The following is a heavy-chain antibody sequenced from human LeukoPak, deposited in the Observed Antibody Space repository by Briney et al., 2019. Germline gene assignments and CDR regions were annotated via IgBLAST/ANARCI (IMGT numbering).Heavy chain of an antibody. J-gene: IGHJ4*02. CDR3: ARGAFDTAMVIDY. CDR2: INPNSGGT. Sequence: ASVKVSCKASGYTFTGYYMHWVRQAPGQGLEWMGWINPNSGGTNYAQKFQGRVTMTRDTSISTAYMELSRLRSDDTAVYYCARGAFDTAMVIDYWGQGTLVTVSS. D-gene: IGHD5-18*01. V-gene: IGHV1-2*02. CDR1: GYTFTGYY.